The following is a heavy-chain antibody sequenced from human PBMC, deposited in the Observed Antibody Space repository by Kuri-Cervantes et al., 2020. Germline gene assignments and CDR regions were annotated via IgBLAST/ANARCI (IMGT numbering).Heavy chain of an antibody. Sequence: GGSLRLSCAASGFTFSSYAMHWVRQAPGKGLEWVAVISYDGSNKYYADSVKGRFTSYRDNSKNTLYLQMNSRRAEDTDVYYCAKDRYMGGVDYWGQGTLVTVSA. V-gene: IGHV3-30-3*01. J-gene: IGHJ4*02. CDR1: GFTFSSYA. CDR3: AKDRYMGGVDY. D-gene: IGHD1-1*01. CDR2: ISYDGSNK.